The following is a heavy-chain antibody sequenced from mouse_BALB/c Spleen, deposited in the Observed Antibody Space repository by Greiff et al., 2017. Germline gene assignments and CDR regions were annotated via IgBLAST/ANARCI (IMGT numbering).Heavy chain of an antibody. CDR2: INPGSGGT. CDR3: ARGSGNYGGFAY. D-gene: IGHD2-1*01. V-gene: IGHV1-54*01. Sequence: QVQLQQSGAELVRPGTSVKVSCKASGYAFTNYLIEWVKQRPGQGLEWIGVINPGSGGTNYNEKFKGKATLTADKSSSTAYMQLSSLTSDDSAVYFCARGSGNYGGFAYWGQGTLVTVSA. CDR1: GYAFTNYL. J-gene: IGHJ3*01.